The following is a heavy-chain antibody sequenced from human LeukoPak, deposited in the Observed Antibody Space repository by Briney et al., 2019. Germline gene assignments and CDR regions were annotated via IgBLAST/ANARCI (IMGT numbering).Heavy chain of an antibody. Sequence: PSETLSLTCAVYGGSFSGYYWSRIRQPPGKGLEWIGEINHSGSTNYNPSLKSRVTISVDTSKNQFSLKLSSVTAADTAVYYCARGRRESYRTPPFDYWGQGTLVTVSS. J-gene: IGHJ4*02. CDR2: INHSGST. CDR3: ARGRRESYRTPPFDY. V-gene: IGHV4-34*01. CDR1: GGSFSGYY. D-gene: IGHD3-16*02.